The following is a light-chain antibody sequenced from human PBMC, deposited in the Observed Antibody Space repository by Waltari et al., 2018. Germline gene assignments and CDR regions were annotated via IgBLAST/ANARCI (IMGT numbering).Light chain of an antibody. CDR1: QSVTSN. J-gene: IGKJ1*01. CDR2: GAS. Sequence: EIVMTQSPATLSVSPGERATLSCRASQSVTSNLAWYQQKPGQAPRLLICGASTRATDIPARFSGSGSGTEFTLTISSLQSEDFAVYYCLQYNDWPPWTFGQGTKVEIK. CDR3: LQYNDWPPWT. V-gene: IGKV3-15*01.